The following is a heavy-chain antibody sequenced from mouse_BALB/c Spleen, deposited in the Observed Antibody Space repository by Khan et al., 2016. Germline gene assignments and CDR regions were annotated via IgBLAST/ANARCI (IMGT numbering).Heavy chain of an antibody. D-gene: IGHD2-1*01. J-gene: IGHJ2*01. CDR1: GYTFSDYE. CDR2: IDPETGGT. CDR3: TRKGIFYGNYDFDS. V-gene: IGHV1-15*01. Sequence: QVQLKQSGAELVRPGASVTLSCKASGYTFSDYEMHWVKQTPVHGLEWIGAIDPETGGTAYNQKFKGQATLTAGRSSSTAYMELRSLTSEDSAVYYGTRKGIFYGNYDFDSWGQGTTLTVSS.